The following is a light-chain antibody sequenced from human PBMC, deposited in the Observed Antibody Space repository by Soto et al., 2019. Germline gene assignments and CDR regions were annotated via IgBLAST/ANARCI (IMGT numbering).Light chain of an antibody. CDR2: GAS. J-gene: IGKJ1*01. V-gene: IGKV3-20*01. Sequence: EIVLTQSPGTLSLSPGERATLSCRASETVAGSYLAWYQQKPGQAPRLLIHGASTRATGIADRFSGSGSGTDFTLTISRLEPEDLAVYYCQLYGTSPKTFGQGTKVEI. CDR1: ETVAGSY. CDR3: QLYGTSPKT.